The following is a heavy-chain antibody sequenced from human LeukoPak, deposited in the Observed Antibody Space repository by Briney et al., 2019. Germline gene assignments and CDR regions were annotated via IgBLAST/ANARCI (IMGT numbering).Heavy chain of an antibody. J-gene: IGHJ4*02. CDR1: GGSISSGSYY. Sequence: SQTLSLTCTVSGGSISSGSYYWSWLRQPAGKGLEWIGRIYTSGSTNYNPSLKRLATTTVDTSKNQFSLKLSSVTAAVTAVYYCARAADYYDSSGNGDYWGQGTLVTVSS. CDR2: IYTSGST. CDR3: ARAADYYDSSGNGDY. D-gene: IGHD3-22*01. V-gene: IGHV4-61*02.